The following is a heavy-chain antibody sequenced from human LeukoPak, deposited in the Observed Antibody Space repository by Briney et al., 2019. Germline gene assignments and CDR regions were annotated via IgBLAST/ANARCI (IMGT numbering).Heavy chain of an antibody. CDR3: ARDPRVVVAAPHDY. CDR2: IKQDGSEK. CDR1: GSTFSSYW. V-gene: IGHV3-7*01. D-gene: IGHD2-15*01. Sequence: PGGSLRLSCAASGSTFSSYWMSWVRQAPGKGLEWVANIKQDGSEKYYVDSVKGRFTISRDNAKNSLYLQMNSLRAEDTAVYYCARDPRVVVAAPHDYWGQGTLVTVSS. J-gene: IGHJ4*02.